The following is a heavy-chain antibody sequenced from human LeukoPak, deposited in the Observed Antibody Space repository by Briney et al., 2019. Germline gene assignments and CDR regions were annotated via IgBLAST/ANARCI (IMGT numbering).Heavy chain of an antibody. Sequence: PGGSLRLSCAASGFPFSSYSMHWVRQAPGKGLEWVAFIRYDGSNKYYADSVKGRLTISRDNSKNTLYLQMNSLRAEDTAVYYCAKAYCSSTRCSSDLYFQHWGQGTLVTVSS. CDR3: AKAYCSSTRCSSDLYFQH. CDR1: GFPFSSYS. J-gene: IGHJ1*01. CDR2: IRYDGSNK. D-gene: IGHD2-2*01. V-gene: IGHV3-30*02.